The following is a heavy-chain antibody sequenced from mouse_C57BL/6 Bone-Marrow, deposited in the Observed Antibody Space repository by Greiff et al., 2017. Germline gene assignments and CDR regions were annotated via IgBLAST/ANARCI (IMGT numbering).Heavy chain of an antibody. D-gene: IGHD2-4*01. V-gene: IGHV12-3*01. Sequence: VQLVESGPGLVKPSQSLFLTCSITGFPITSGYYWIWIRQSPGKPLEWMGYIPHSGETFYNPSLQSPTSITRDTSKNQFFLQLNSVTTEDTAMYYCAGDYYDYDLAWFAYWGQGTLVTVSA. CDR2: IPHSGET. J-gene: IGHJ3*01. CDR3: AGDYYDYDLAWFAY. CDR1: GFPITSGYY.